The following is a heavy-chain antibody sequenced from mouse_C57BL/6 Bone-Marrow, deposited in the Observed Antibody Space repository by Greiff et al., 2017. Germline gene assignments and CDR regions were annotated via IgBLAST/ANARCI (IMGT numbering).Heavy chain of an antibody. Sequence: VQLQQPGAELVKPGASVKMSCKASGYTFTSYWITWVKQRPGQGLEWIGDIYPGSGSTNYNEKFKSKATLTVDTSSSTAYMQLSSLTSEDSAVYYCARIYYGNYVLDYWGQGTTLTVSS. CDR1: GYTFTSYW. CDR2: IYPGSGST. J-gene: IGHJ2*01. CDR3: ARIYYGNYVLDY. D-gene: IGHD2-1*01. V-gene: IGHV1-55*01.